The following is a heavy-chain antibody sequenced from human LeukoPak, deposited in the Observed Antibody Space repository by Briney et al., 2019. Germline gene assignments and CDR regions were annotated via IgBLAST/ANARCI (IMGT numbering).Heavy chain of an antibody. J-gene: IGHJ4*02. V-gene: IGHV4-30-4*08. CDR1: GGSISSGDYY. CDR3: ARVEGYYGSGNFGAYDF. CDR2: IYYSGST. D-gene: IGHD3-10*01. Sequence: SETLSLTCTVSGGSISSGDYYWSWIRQPPGKGLEWIGYIYYSGSTYYNPSLKSRVTISVDTSKNQFSLKLSSVTAADTAVYYCARVEGYYGSGNFGAYDFWGQGTLVTVSS.